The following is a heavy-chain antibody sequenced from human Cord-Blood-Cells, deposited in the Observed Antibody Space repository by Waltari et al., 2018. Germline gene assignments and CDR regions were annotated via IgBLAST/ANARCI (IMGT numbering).Heavy chain of an antibody. V-gene: IGHV3-21*01. D-gene: IGHD3-10*01. J-gene: IGHJ4*02. CDR1: GFTCSSYS. CDR2: ISSSSSYI. CDR3: ARGFPSGGDY. Sequence: EVQLVESGGGLVKPGGSLILSCAASGFTCSSYSMNWVRQAPGKGLEWVSSISSSSSYIYYADSVKGRFTISRDNAKNSLYLQMNSLRAEDTAVYYCARGFPSGGDYWGQGTLVTVSS.